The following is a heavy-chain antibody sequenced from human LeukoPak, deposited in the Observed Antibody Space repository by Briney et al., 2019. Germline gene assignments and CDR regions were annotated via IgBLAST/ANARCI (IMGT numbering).Heavy chain of an antibody. CDR3: ARAPSEVGGYYPEYFGH. Sequence: GGSLRLSCEASGDTFRRYWMHWVREAPGKGLVWVSRIKSDGKTNYADSVKGRFTISRDNAKNTVSLQMDSLRAEDTGVYYCARAPSEVGGYYPEYFGHWGQGTLVTVSS. V-gene: IGHV3-74*01. J-gene: IGHJ1*01. D-gene: IGHD3-22*01. CDR1: GDTFRRYW. CDR2: IKSDGKT.